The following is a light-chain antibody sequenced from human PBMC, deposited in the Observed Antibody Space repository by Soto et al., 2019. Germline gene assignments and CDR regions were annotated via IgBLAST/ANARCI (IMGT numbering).Light chain of an antibody. CDR3: QRYGSSIT. CDR2: GAS. V-gene: IGKV3-20*01. Sequence: EVVLTQSPGTLSLSPGERATLSCRASQSVSSSYLAWYQQKPGQPPRLLIYGASSRATGIPDRFSGSGSGTDSTLTISRLEPEDFAVYYCQRYGSSITFGQGTLLEI. J-gene: IGKJ5*01. CDR1: QSVSSSY.